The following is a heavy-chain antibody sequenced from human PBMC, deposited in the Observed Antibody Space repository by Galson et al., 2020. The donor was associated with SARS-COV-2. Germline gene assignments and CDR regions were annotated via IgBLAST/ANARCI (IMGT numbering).Heavy chain of an antibody. CDR3: ARGTTDLTMIVVVITTAWSYFDY. Sequence: SQASETLSLTCAVYGGSFSGYHWSWLRQPPGKGLEWIGEINHSGSTNYNPSLQSRVSISVDTSKNQFSLKLSSVTAADTAVYYCARGTTDLTMIVVVITTAWSYFDYWGQGTLVTVSS. CDR1: GGSFSGYH. D-gene: IGHD3-22*01. V-gene: IGHV4-34*01. CDR2: INHSGST. J-gene: IGHJ4*02.